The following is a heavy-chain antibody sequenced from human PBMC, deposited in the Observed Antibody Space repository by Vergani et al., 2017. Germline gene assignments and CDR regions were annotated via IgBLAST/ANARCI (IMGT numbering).Heavy chain of an antibody. V-gene: IGHV4-34*01. CDR2: IRHDGIT. D-gene: IGHD2-8*01. CDR3: AREGYCTNGVCFTLFDV. J-gene: IGHJ4*02. Sequence: QAQLQQWGAGLLKPSETLSLTCAIYGGCFNDYWWTWIRQPPGKGLEWIGEIRHDGITHYSPSLKSRVTISIDTSTHQFSLNLRSVTAADTAVYYCAREGYCTNGVCFTLFDVWGQGALVTVSS. CDR1: GGCFNDYW.